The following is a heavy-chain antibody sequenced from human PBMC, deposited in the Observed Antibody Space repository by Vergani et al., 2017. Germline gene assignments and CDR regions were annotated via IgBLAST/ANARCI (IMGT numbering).Heavy chain of an antibody. D-gene: IGHD3-10*01. CDR3: ARDSYGSGSYYRVHAFDI. Sequence: EVQLVESGGGLVKPGGSLRLSCAASGFTFSSYSMNWVRQAPGKGLEWVSSISSSSSYIYYADSVKGRFTISRDNAKNSLYLQMNSLRAEDTAVYYCARDSYGSGSYYRVHAFDIWGQGTMVTVSS. V-gene: IGHV3-21*01. J-gene: IGHJ3*02. CDR2: ISSSSSYI. CDR1: GFTFSSYS.